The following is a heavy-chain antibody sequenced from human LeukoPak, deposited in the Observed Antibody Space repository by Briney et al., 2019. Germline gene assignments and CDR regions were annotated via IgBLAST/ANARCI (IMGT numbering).Heavy chain of an antibody. CDR1: GYTFTSYG. J-gene: IGHJ6*03. Sequence: ASVKVSCKASGYTFTSYGISWVRQAPGQGLEWMGWISAYNGNTNYAQKLQGRVTMTRDTSISTAYMELSRLRSDDTAVYYCARDKQLDWAHYYYYYVDVWGKGTTVTVSS. D-gene: IGHD1-1*01. CDR3: ARDKQLDWAHYYYYYVDV. V-gene: IGHV1-18*01. CDR2: ISAYNGNT.